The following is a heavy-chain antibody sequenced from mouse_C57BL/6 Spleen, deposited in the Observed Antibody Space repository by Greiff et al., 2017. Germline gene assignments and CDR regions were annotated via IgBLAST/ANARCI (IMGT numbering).Heavy chain of an antibody. J-gene: IGHJ4*01. D-gene: IGHD3-2*02. CDR3: ARKSSGYPYYYAMDY. V-gene: IGHV1-26*01. CDR2: INPNNGGT. CDR1: GYTFTDYY. Sequence: VQLQQPGPELVKPGASVKISCKASGYTFTDYYMNWVKQSHGKSLEWIGDINPNNGGTSYNQKFKGKATLTVDKSSSTAYMELRSLTSEDSAVYYCARKSSGYPYYYAMDYWGQGTSVTVSS.